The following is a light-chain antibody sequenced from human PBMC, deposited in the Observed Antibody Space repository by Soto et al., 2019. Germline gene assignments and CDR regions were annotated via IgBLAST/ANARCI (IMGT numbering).Light chain of an antibody. CDR2: GAS. CDR3: QQYSSSGYT. Sequence: EIVLTQSPGTLSLSPGERATLSCRASQSVSSSYLTWYQQKPGQPPRLLIYGASSRATGIPDRFSGSGSGTDFTLTISRLEPEDFAVYYCQQYSSSGYTFGQGTKLEIK. V-gene: IGKV3-20*01. CDR1: QSVSSSY. J-gene: IGKJ2*01.